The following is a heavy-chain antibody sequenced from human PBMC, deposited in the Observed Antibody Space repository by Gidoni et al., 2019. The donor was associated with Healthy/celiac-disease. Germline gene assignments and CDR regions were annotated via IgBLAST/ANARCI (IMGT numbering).Heavy chain of an antibody. CDR2: ISGSGGST. V-gene: IGHV3-23*01. D-gene: IGHD3-10*01. Sequence: EVPLLESGGGLVQPGGSLRRSCAASGFPFSSYAMSWFRPAPGTGLEWVSAISGSGGSTNYADAVKGRFTISRDNSKNTLYLQMNSLRAEDTAVYYCAKRYYGSSDDYWGQGTLVTVSS. CDR1: GFPFSSYA. CDR3: AKRYYGSSDDY. J-gene: IGHJ4*02.